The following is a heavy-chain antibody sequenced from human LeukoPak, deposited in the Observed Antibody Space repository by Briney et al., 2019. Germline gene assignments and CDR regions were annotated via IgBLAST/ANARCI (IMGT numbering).Heavy chain of an antibody. CDR3: ARGWGSGLDY. CDR1: GGTFSSYA. D-gene: IGHD7-27*01. J-gene: IGHJ4*02. Sequence: GSSVKVSCKASGGTFSSYAISWVRQAPGQGLEWMGRITPILGIANYAQKFQGRVTITADKSTSTAYMELSSLRSEDTAVYYCARGWGSGLDYWGQGTLVTVSS. V-gene: IGHV1-69*04. CDR2: ITPILGIA.